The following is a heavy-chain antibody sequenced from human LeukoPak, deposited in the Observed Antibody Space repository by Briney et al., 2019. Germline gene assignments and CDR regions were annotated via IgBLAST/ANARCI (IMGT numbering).Heavy chain of an antibody. CDR2: VWYDETNK. CDR3: AKPGGGSSIGY. D-gene: IGHD6-6*01. Sequence: PGGSLRLSCAASGFTFSSYGMHWVRQAPDKGLEWVAFVWYDETNKYYADSVKGRFTISRDNSKNTLYLQMNSLRADHTAVYYCAKPGGGSSIGYWGQGTPVTVFS. J-gene: IGHJ4*02. V-gene: IGHV3-30*02. CDR1: GFTFSSYG.